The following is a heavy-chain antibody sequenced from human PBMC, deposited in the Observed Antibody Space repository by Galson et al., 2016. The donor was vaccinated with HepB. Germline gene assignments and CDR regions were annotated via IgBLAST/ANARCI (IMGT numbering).Heavy chain of an antibody. V-gene: IGHV3-33*01. D-gene: IGHD1-26*01. Sequence: SLRLSCAASGFTFSSYGMHWVRQAPGKGLEWVAFMFYDGSNKYYADSVKGRFTISRDNSNNTLYLQTNSLRAEDTAVHYCVRDRSVYSGSYFDGVPFYYWGQGTLVTVSS. CDR2: MFYDGSNK. J-gene: IGHJ4*02. CDR1: GFTFSSYG. CDR3: VRDRSVYSGSYFDGVPFYY.